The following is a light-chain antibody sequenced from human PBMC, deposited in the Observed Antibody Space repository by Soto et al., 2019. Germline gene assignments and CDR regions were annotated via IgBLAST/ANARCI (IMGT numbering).Light chain of an antibody. Sequence: EIVLTQSPATLSLSPGERATLSCRASQSVGSYLAWYQQTPDQAPRLLIYDASIRATGIPARFSGSGSGTDFTLTISSLEPEDFAVYYCQQRSNWPPGYTFGQGTKLEIK. CDR3: QQRSNWPPGYT. CDR1: QSVGSY. J-gene: IGKJ2*01. V-gene: IGKV3-11*01. CDR2: DAS.